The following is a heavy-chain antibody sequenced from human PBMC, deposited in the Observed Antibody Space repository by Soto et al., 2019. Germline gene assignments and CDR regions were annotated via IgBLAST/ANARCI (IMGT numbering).Heavy chain of an antibody. J-gene: IGHJ6*02. D-gene: IGHD6-13*01. CDR3: AKGIAAAGTNYYYGMDV. V-gene: IGHV1-2*04. CDR1: GYTFTVYY. Sequence: GASVQVSCQASGYTFTVYYMHGVVQAARRGREGMGWINPNSGGTNYAQKFQGWVTMTRDTSISTAYMELSRLRSDDTAVYYCAKGIAAAGTNYYYGMDVWGQGTTVTVSS. CDR2: INPNSGGT.